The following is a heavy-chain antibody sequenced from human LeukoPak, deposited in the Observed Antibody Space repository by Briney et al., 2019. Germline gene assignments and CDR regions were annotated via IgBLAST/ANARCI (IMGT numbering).Heavy chain of an antibody. D-gene: IGHD1-26*01. V-gene: IGHV1-2*02. CDR2: INPNSGGT. CDR3: TSVHSGSRGYFDY. CDR1: EYIFTGYY. Sequence: ASVKVSCKASEYIFTGYYMHWVRQAPGQGLEWMGWINPNSGGTDYAQKFQGKLTMTRDTSISTVYMELSRLTSDDTAIYFCTSVHSGSRGYFDYWGQGTLVTVSS. J-gene: IGHJ4*02.